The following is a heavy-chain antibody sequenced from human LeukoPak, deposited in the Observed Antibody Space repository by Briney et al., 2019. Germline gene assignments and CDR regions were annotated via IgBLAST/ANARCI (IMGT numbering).Heavy chain of an antibody. CDR1: GFTFSSYA. D-gene: IGHD5-18*01. V-gene: IGHV3-23*01. J-gene: IGHJ4*02. CDR3: AKGTGYSYAYSFDY. Sequence: HAGGSLRLSCAASGFTFSSYAMSWVRQAPGKGLEWVSAISGSGGSTYYADSVKGRFTISRDNSKNTLYLQMNSLRAEDTAVYYCAKGTGYSYAYSFDYWGQGTLVTVSS. CDR2: ISGSGGST.